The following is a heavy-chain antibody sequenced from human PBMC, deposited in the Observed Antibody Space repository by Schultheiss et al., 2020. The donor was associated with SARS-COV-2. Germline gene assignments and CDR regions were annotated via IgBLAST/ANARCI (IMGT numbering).Heavy chain of an antibody. CDR1: GFSLNTYGVG. CDR2: IYWNDDK. Sequence: SGPTLLKPTQTLTLTCTFSGFSLNTYGVGVGWIRQPPGKALEWLAVIYWNDDKRYSPSLQSRVTITKDTSKNQVVFTMANMDPVDTATYYCAHSDSLGYCSGSDCFLKRFDPWGQGILVTVSS. CDR3: AHSDSLGYCSGSDCFLKRFDP. J-gene: IGHJ5*02. D-gene: IGHD2-15*01. V-gene: IGHV2-5*01.